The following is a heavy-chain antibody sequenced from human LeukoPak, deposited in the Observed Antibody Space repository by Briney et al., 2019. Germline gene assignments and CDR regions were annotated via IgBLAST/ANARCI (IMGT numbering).Heavy chain of an antibody. J-gene: IGHJ4*02. D-gene: IGHD1-14*01. V-gene: IGHV4-34*01. Sequence: SETLSLTCAVYGGSFSGYYWSWIRQPPGKGLEWIGEINHSGGTNYNPSLKSRVTISVDTSKNQFSLKLSSVTAADTAVYYCAREHTGFDYWGQGTLVTVSS. CDR1: GGSFSGYY. CDR2: INHSGGT. CDR3: AREHTGFDY.